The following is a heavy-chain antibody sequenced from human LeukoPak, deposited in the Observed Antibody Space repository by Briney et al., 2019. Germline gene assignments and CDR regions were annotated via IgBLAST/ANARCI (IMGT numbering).Heavy chain of an antibody. CDR1: GFSFSGYY. Sequence: GGSLRLSCEASGFSFSGYYMTWIRQPPGKGLEWIAYIKSGATTMYYADSVRGRFTISRDNAKNSLYLQMNSLRAEDTAVYYCAELGITMIGGVWGKGTTVTISS. V-gene: IGHV3-11*04. J-gene: IGHJ6*04. D-gene: IGHD3-10*02. CDR3: AELGITMIGGV. CDR2: IKSGATTM.